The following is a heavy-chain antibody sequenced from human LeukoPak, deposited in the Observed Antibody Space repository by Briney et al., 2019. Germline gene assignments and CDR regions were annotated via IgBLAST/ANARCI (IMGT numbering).Heavy chain of an antibody. V-gene: IGHV4-34*01. D-gene: IGHD3-10*01. Sequence: PSETLSLTCAVYGGSFSGYSWSWIRQPPGKGLEWIGEINHSGSTNYNPSLKSRVTISVDTSKNQFSLKLSSVTAADTAVYYCARGRRIGGNWFDPWGQGTLVTVSS. CDR3: ARGRRIGGNWFDP. CDR2: INHSGST. J-gene: IGHJ5*02. CDR1: GGSFSGYS.